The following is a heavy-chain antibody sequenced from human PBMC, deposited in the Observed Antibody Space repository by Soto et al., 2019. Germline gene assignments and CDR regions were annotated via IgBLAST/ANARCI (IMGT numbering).Heavy chain of an antibody. V-gene: IGHV4-59*01. D-gene: IGHD6-19*01. CDR2: VYYTGST. Sequence: SETLSLTCSISGGSIIGSYWSWIRQSPGKGLEWLGYVYYTGSTNYSPSLRSRVSISVDTSKNEFSLRLSSVTAADTAVYFCARSVAVPGAHIDYWGQGTQVTVSS. CDR3: ARSVAVPGAHIDY. J-gene: IGHJ4*02. CDR1: GGSIIGSY.